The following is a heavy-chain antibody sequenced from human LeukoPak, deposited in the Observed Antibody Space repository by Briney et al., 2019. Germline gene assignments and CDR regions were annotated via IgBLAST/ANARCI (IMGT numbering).Heavy chain of an antibody. CDR2: IKSKTDGGTT. V-gene: IGHV3-15*01. CDR1: GFTFSSYA. Sequence: PGGSLRLSCAASGFTFSSYAMSWVRQAPGKGLEWVGHIKSKTDGGTTDYAAPVKGRFTISRDESETTLFLQMNSLKTEDTAVYYCTAINRGRSAFDYWGQGTLVTVSS. D-gene: IGHD2-21*01. CDR3: TAINRGRSAFDY. J-gene: IGHJ4*02.